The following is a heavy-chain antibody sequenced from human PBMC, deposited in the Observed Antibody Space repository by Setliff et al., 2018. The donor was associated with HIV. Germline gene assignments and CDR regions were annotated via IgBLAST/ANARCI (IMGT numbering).Heavy chain of an antibody. Sequence: PSETLSLTCAVSGDSISNTFSWGWIRQAPGKGLEWIGTIYQSGTTFYNPSLKSRVTISVDTSKNHFSLKLRSVTAADTAVYYCARLSPLDWPFDYWGQGTLVTVS. CDR1: GDSISNTFS. CDR2: IYQSGTT. V-gene: IGHV4-38-2*01. D-gene: IGHD3-9*01. J-gene: IGHJ4*02. CDR3: ARLSPLDWPFDY.